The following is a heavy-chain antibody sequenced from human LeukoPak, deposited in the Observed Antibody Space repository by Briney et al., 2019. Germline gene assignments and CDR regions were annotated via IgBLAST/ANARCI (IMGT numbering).Heavy chain of an antibody. CDR2: ISYDGSNK. V-gene: IGHV3-30*03. CDR3: ARCEDY. Sequence: PGGSLRLSCAASGFTFSSYGMHWVRQAPGKGLEWVAVISYDGSNKYYTDSVKGRFTISRGDAKNSLYLQMNDLRAGDTAVYYCARCEDYWGQGALVTVSS. J-gene: IGHJ4*02. CDR1: GFTFSSYG.